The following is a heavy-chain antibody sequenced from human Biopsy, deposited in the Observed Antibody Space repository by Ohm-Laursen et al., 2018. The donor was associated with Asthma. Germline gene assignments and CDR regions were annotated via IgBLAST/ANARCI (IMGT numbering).Heavy chain of an antibody. D-gene: IGHD3-22*01. Sequence: ASVKVSCKASGYTFINYAIHWVRQAPGHSLEWMGWINAGNGNTKYSQKFQGRVTMTTDTSTSTAYMELSSLRSEDTAVYYCARADRYYYDSSGYTEWFDPWGQGTLVTVSS. J-gene: IGHJ5*02. CDR1: GYTFINYA. CDR3: ARADRYYYDSSGYTEWFDP. CDR2: INAGNGNT. V-gene: IGHV1-3*01.